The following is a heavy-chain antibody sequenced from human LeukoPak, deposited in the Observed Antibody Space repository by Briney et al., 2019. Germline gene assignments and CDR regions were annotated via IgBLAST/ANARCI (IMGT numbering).Heavy chain of an antibody. CDR2: IYYSGST. D-gene: IGHD6-13*01. V-gene: IGHV4-59*01. J-gene: IGHJ3*02. Sequence: SETLSLTCTVSGGSISSYYWSWIRQPPGKGLEWIGYIYYSGSTNYNPSLKSRVTISVDTSKNQFSLKQSSVTAADTAVYYCARLKRTTKQQLVSSIKNAFDIWGQGTMVTVSS. CDR1: GGSISSYY. CDR3: ARLKRTTKQQLVSSIKNAFDI.